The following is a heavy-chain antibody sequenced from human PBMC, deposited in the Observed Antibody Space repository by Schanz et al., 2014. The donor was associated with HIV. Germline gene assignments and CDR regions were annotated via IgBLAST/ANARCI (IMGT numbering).Heavy chain of an antibody. Sequence: QGQLLQSGAEVKKPGASVKVSCKVSGYTLTEPAMHWVRQAPGKGLEWMGVINPSGGSTTYTQKFQGRVTMTRDTATSTVYMEMSSLRSEDTAVYFCARDAIAVAGPCDFWGQGTLVTVSS. J-gene: IGHJ4*02. CDR3: ARDAIAVAGPCDF. CDR2: INPSGGST. D-gene: IGHD6-19*01. V-gene: IGHV1-46*01. CDR1: GYTLTEPA.